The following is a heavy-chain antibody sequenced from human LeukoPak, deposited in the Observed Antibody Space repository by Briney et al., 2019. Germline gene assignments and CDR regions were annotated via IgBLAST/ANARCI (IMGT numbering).Heavy chain of an antibody. J-gene: IGHJ4*02. CDR2: MSGSGGTT. Sequence: GGSLRLSCAASGFTFSSYAMSWVRQAPGKGLEWVSGMSGSGGTTYYADSEKVRFTISRDNSKNTMYLQLNSLRPEDTAVYYCAKDQWGAIRGEFDYWGQGTLVTVSS. CDR1: GFTFSSYA. V-gene: IGHV3-23*01. CDR3: AKDQWGAIRGEFDY. D-gene: IGHD3-10*01.